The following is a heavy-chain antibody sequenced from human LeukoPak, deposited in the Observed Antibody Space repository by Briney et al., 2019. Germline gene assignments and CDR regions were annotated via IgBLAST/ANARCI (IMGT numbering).Heavy chain of an antibody. V-gene: IGHV1-2*02. CDR2: INPNSGGT. CDR3: ARGLYYDILTGYYSEYYFDY. D-gene: IGHD3-9*01. J-gene: IGHJ4*02. CDR1: GYTFTGYY. Sequence: ASVKVSCKASGYTFTGYYMHWVRQAPGQGLEWMGWINPNSGGTNYAQKFQGRVTMTRDTSISTAYMELIRLRSDDTAVYYCARGLYYDILTGYYSEYYFDYWGQGTLVTVSS.